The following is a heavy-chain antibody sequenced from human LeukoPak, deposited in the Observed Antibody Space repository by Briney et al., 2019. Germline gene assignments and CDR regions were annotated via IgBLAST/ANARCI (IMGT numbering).Heavy chain of an antibody. D-gene: IGHD1-26*01. CDR3: ASHRGSYYGYYFDY. J-gene: IGHJ4*02. CDR1: GGSFSGYY. CDR2: INHSGST. Sequence: SETLSLTCAVYGGSFSGYYWSWIRQPPGKGLEWIGEINHSGSTNYNPSLKSRVTISVDTSKNQFSLKLSSVTAADTAVYYCASHRGSYYGYYFDYWGQGTPVTVSS. V-gene: IGHV4-34*01.